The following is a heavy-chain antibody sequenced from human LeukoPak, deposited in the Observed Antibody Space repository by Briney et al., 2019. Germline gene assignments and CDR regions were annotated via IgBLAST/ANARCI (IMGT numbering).Heavy chain of an antibody. CDR2: IYHSGTT. Sequence: PSETLSLTCAVSGGSFSNSNWWSWVRQSPGKGLEWIGEIYHSGTTNYNPSLKSRVTLSVDKSKNQFSLKLSSVIAADTAVYYCARVPGGSSGWYADYWGQGTLVTVSS. CDR1: GGSFSNSNW. J-gene: IGHJ4*02. CDR3: ARVPGGSSGWYADY. V-gene: IGHV4-4*02. D-gene: IGHD6-19*01.